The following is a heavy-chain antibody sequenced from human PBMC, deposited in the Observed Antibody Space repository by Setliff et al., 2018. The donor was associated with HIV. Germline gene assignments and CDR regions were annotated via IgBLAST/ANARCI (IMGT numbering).Heavy chain of an antibody. Sequence: PGGSLRLSCAASGFTFSSYSMNWVRQAPGKGLEWVSYISSSSSTIYYADSVKGRFTISRDNSKNTVYLQMQRLTAEDSAAYYCAKDAGSCSGNRCHRYHDFWGQGTLVTVSS. J-gene: IGHJ4*02. CDR1: GFTFSSYS. D-gene: IGHD2-15*01. CDR3: AKDAGSCSGNRCHRYHDF. CDR2: ISSSSSTI. V-gene: IGHV3-48*01.